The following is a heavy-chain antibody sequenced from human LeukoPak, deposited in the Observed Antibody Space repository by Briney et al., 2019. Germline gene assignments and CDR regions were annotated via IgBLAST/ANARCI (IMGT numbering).Heavy chain of an antibody. Sequence: GGSLRLSCGASGFTFSNYWMNWVRQAPGKRLEWVANIKQDGSEKYYVDSVKGRFTVSRDNAKNSLYLQMNSLRAEDTAVYYCAKEGAYPIITYDSWGQGTLVTVSS. V-gene: IGHV3-7*01. J-gene: IGHJ5*01. CDR3: AKEGAYPIITYDS. CDR1: GFTFSNYW. D-gene: IGHD3-10*01. CDR2: IKQDGSEK.